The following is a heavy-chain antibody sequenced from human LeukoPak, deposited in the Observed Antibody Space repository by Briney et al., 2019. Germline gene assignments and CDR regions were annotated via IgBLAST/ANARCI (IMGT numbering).Heavy chain of an antibody. J-gene: IGHJ4*02. CDR3: ARDRVTNIVVVTAPDY. D-gene: IGHD2-21*02. Sequence: GASVKVSCKASGGTFSSYAINWVRQAPGQGLELMGRIIPICGTANYAQKFQGRVTITTDESTRTAYMELSSLRSEHTAVYYCARDRVTNIVVVTAPDYWGQGTLVTVSS. CDR1: GGTFSSYA. CDR2: IIPICGTA. V-gene: IGHV1-69*05.